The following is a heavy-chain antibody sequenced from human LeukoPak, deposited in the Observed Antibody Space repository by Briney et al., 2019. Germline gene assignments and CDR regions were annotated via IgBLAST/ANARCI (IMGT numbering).Heavy chain of an antibody. CDR1: GYTFTSYG. D-gene: IGHD2-2*01. V-gene: IGHV1-18*01. J-gene: IGHJ4*02. CDR3: ARTRDPSLDIVVVPAALDY. Sequence: ASVKVSCKASGYTFTSYGISWVRQAPGQGLGWMGWISAYNGNTNYAQKLQGRVTMTTDTSTSTAYMELRSLRSDDTAVYYCARTRDPSLDIVVVPAALDYWGQGTLVTVSS. CDR2: ISAYNGNT.